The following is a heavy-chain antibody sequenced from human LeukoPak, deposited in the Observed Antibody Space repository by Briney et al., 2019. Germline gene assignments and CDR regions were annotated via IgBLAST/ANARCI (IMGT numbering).Heavy chain of an antibody. CDR1: GFTFSSYA. D-gene: IGHD3-10*01. V-gene: IGHV3-23*01. J-gene: IGHJ4*02. Sequence: GGSLRLSCAASGFTFSSYAMSWVRQAPGKGLVWVSGISGSGGSTYYADSVKGRFTISRDNSKNTLYLQMNSLRAEDTAVYYCAKDTWFGELLPYYFDYWGQGTLVTVSS. CDR3: AKDTWFGELLPYYFDY. CDR2: ISGSGGST.